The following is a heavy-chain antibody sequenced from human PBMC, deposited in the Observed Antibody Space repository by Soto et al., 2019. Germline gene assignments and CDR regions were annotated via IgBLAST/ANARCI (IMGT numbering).Heavy chain of an antibody. CDR3: ARHSASSWSYYYYMDV. Sequence: SETLSLTCTVSGGSISSSSYYWGWIRQPPGKGLEWIGSIYYSGSTYYNPSLKSRVTISVDTSKNQLSLKLSSVTAADTAVYYCARHSASSWSYYYYMDVWGKGTTVTVSS. CDR2: IYYSGST. V-gene: IGHV4-39*01. CDR1: GGSISSSSYY. J-gene: IGHJ6*03. D-gene: IGHD3-3*01.